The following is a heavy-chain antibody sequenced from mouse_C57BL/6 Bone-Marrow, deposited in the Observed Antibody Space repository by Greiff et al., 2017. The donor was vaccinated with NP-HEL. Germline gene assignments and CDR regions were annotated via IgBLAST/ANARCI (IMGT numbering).Heavy chain of an antibody. J-gene: IGHJ4*01. CDR3: ARPYYYAMDY. Sequence: EVKLQESGGGLVKPGGSPKLSCAASGFTFSDYGMHWVRQAPEKGLEWVAYISSGSSTIYYADTVKGRFTISRDNAKNTLFLQMTSLRSEDTAMYYCARPYYYAMDYWGQGTSVTVSS. CDR2: ISSGSSTI. V-gene: IGHV5-17*01. CDR1: GFTFSDYG.